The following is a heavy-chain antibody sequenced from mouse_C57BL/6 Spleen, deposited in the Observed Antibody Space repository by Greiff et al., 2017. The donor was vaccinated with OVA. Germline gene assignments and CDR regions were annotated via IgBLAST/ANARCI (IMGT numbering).Heavy chain of an antibody. D-gene: IGHD2-4*01. CDR3: ARWSYDYDGFDY. CDR1: GYTFTDYN. Sequence: EVQLVESGPELVKPGASVKIPCKASGYTFTDYNMDWVKQSHGKSLEWIGDINPNNGGTIYNQKFKGKATLTVDKSSSTAYMELRSLTSEDTAVYYCARWSYDYDGFDYWGQGTTLTVSS. CDR2: INPNNGGT. J-gene: IGHJ2*01. V-gene: IGHV1-18*01.